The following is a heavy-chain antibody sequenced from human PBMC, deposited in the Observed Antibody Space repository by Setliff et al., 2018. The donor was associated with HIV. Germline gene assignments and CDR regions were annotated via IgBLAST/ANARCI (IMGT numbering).Heavy chain of an antibody. D-gene: IGHD2-8*01. J-gene: IGHJ6*02. CDR3: ASGFVLRPFFRGGMDV. Sequence: SETLSLTCTVSGGSISSGGYYWGWIRQHPGKGLEWIGYIYYSGSTYHNPSLESRVTISVDTSKNHFSLKLSSVTAADTAVYYCASGFVLRPFFRGGMDVWGQGTTVTVSS. CDR2: IYYSGST. CDR1: GGSISSGGYY. V-gene: IGHV4-31*03.